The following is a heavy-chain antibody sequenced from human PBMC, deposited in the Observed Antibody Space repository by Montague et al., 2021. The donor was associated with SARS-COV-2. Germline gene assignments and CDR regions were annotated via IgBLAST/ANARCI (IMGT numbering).Heavy chain of an antibody. D-gene: IGHD3-9*01. V-gene: IGHV4-34*09. CDR1: GGSFGDDH. CDR2: IKQSGST. J-gene: IGHJ6*02. CDR3: AREGGLRYFDWLLRSDYYYYGMDV. Sequence: TLSLTCAVYGGSFGDDHWSWIRQPPGKGLEWIGDIKQSGSTNYNPSLKSRVTISVDTSKNQFSLKLSSVTAADTAVYYCAREGGLRYFDWLLRSDYYYYGMDVWGQGTTVTVSS.